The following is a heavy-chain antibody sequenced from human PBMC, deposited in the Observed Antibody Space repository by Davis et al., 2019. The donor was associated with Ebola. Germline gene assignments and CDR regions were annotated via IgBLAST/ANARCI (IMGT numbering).Heavy chain of an antibody. CDR1: SGSISSYGYY. J-gene: IGHJ4*02. Sequence: MPWGSLRLSCTVSSGSISSYGYYWGWIRQPQGKGLEWIATIDYSGSIYYNPFLKSRVTMFADTSKNQLSLKLSSVTAADLAVYYCAVWFTTVTTESGYWGQGTLVTVSS. CDR2: IDYSGSI. V-gene: IGHV4-39*01. CDR3: AVWFTTVTTESGY. D-gene: IGHD4-17*01.